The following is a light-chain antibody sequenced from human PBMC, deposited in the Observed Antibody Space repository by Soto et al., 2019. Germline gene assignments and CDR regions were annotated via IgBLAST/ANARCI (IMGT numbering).Light chain of an antibody. J-gene: IGKJ5*01. CDR2: GVS. CDR3: QQRSNWSRFP. CDR1: QSVSVN. Sequence: SQSVSVNLAWYQQKPGQAPRLLIYGVSTRATGIPARFSGSESGIGCTLTISSLQSEDFARYYGQQRSNWSRFPIGQGTRLEIK. V-gene: IGKV3-15*01.